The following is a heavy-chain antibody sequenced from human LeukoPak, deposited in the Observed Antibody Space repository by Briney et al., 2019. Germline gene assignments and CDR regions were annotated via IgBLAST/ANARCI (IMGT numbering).Heavy chain of an antibody. CDR1: GYTFTGYD. V-gene: IGHV1-46*01. D-gene: IGHD5-12*01. J-gene: IGHJ4*02. CDR3: AREYSGYDSGAVDY. CDR2: INPSGGST. Sequence: ASVKVSCKASGYTFTGYDINWVRQAPGQGLEWMGIINPSGGSTSYAQKFQGRVTMTRGTSTSTVYMELSSLRSEDTAVYYCAREYSGYDSGAVDYWGQGTLVTVSS.